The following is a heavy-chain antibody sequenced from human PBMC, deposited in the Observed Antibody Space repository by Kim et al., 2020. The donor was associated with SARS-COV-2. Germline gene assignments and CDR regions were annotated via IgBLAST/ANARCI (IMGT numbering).Heavy chain of an antibody. CDR3: TTEPYGDWDY. CDR2: TT. D-gene: IGHD4-17*01. V-gene: IGHV3-15*01. J-gene: IGHJ4*02. Sequence: TTDYAAPVKGRFTISRDDSKNTLYLQMNSLKTEDTAVYYCTTEPYGDWDYWGQGTLVTVSS.